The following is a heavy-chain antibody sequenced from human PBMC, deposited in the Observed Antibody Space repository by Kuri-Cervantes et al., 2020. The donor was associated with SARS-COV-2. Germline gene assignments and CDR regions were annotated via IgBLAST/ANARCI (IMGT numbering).Heavy chain of an antibody. CDR3: ARGVFSSKTQELDA. J-gene: IGHJ6*04. D-gene: IGHD6-19*01. V-gene: IGHV3-7*01. Sequence: GESLKISCAASGFTFSSYWMSWVRQAPGKGLEWVANIKQDGSEKYYVDSVKGRFTISRDNAKNSLFLLMTSLRAEDTGVFYCARGVFSSKTQELDAWGKGTTVTVSS. CDR1: GFTFSSYW. CDR2: IKQDGSEK.